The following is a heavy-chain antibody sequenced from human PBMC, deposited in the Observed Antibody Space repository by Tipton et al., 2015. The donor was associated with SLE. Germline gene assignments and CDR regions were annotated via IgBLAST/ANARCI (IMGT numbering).Heavy chain of an antibody. D-gene: IGHD6-19*01. Sequence: SLRLSCAASGFILSDYYMSWIRQAPGKGLEWVSYISGSGSSIYYADSAKGRFTISRDNVKDSLYLQINSLRGEDTAVYYCARAMYSSDYGLDVWGQGTTVTVSS. J-gene: IGHJ6*02. V-gene: IGHV3-11*04. CDR3: ARAMYSSDYGLDV. CDR1: GFILSDYY. CDR2: ISGSGSSI.